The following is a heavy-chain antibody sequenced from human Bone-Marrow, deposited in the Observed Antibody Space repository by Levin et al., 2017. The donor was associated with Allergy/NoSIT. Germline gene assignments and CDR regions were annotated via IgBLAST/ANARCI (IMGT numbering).Heavy chain of an antibody. CDR3: TTDRMICSGGTCYGPFDN. Sequence: GGSLRLSCAASGFSFRNVWMSWVRQAPGKGLEWVGRIKRKTDGETKDYAAPVKGRFIISGDESKNTLYLEMNSLKTEDTAIYYCTTDRMICSGGTCYGPFDNWGQGTRVAVSS. V-gene: IGHV3-15*01. D-gene: IGHD2-15*01. CDR1: GFSFRNVW. J-gene: IGHJ4*02. CDR2: IKRKTDGETK.